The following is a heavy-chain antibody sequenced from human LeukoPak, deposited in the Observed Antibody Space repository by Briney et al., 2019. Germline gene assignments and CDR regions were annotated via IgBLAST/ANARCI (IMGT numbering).Heavy chain of an antibody. CDR2: INARGDT. D-gene: IGHD2-2*01. CDR3: ARGQVPAARGYNWFDP. J-gene: IGHJ5*02. CDR1: GWSFNDYY. V-gene: IGHV4-34*01. Sequence: SETLSLTCAVYGWSFNDYYWNWVRQPPGKGLEWIGEINARGDTNYNPSLKSRVTISADSSKNQFSLTLTSMIAADTAIYYCARGQVPAARGYNWFDPWGQGTLVTVSS.